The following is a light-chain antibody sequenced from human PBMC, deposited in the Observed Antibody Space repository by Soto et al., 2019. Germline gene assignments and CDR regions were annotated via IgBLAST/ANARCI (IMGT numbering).Light chain of an antibody. CDR1: RSDIGAYNF. Sequence: QSVLTQPASVPGSPGRSITISSTGTRSDIGAYNFVSWYQQHPGEVPKLMLYDVNVRPSGVSNRFSGSKSGNTASLTISGLQAEDEADYYCTSWTTSTTMIFGGGTKVTVL. J-gene: IGLJ2*01. V-gene: IGLV2-14*03. CDR3: TSWTTSTTMI. CDR2: DVN.